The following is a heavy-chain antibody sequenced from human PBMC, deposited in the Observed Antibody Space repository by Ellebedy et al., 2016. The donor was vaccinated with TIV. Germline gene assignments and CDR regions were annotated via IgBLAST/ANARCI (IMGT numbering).Heavy chain of an antibody. V-gene: IGHV3-30*03. CDR1: GFTFSNYA. J-gene: IGHJ4*02. CDR2: ISYDGADA. Sequence: GGSLRLSXAASGFTFSNYAMSWVRQAPGKGLEWLALISYDGADAYYADSVKGRFTISRDNSKNTLYLQINSLRTEDTATYFCARELDYWGQGTLVTVSS. CDR3: ARELDY.